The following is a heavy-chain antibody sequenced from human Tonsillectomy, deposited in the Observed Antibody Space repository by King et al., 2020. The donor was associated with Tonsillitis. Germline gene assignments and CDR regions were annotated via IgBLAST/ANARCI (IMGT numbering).Heavy chain of an antibody. CDR2: IDLDDVK. Sequence: VTLKESGPALVKPTQTLTLTCTFSGFSLSTSGMCVSWIRQPPGKALEWLVLIDLDDVKYYSTTLKTRLNISTDNSKNQVVLTMTNMDPVDTATYYCARCGVVARAFDNWGQGTLVTVSS. V-gene: IGHV2-70*01. CDR1: GFSLSTSGMC. J-gene: IGHJ4*02. CDR3: ARCGVVARAFDN. D-gene: IGHD3-22*01.